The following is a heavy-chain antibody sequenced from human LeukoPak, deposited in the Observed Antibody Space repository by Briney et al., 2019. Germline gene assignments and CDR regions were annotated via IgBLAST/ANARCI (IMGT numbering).Heavy chain of an antibody. CDR2: IRSKANSYAT. CDR1: GFTFSGSA. V-gene: IGHV3-73*01. CDR3: TRLGPDICY. Sequence: PGGSLRLSCAASGFTFSGSAMHWVRQASGKGLEWVGRIRSKANSYATAYAASVKGRFTISRDDSKNTAYLQMNSLKTEDTAVYYCTRLGPDICYWGQGTLVTVSS. J-gene: IGHJ4*02. D-gene: IGHD1-14*01.